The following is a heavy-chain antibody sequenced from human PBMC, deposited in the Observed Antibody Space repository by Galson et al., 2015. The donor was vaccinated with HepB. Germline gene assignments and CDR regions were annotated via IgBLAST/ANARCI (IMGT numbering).Heavy chain of an antibody. V-gene: IGHV1-18*01. J-gene: IGHJ2*01. CDR2: VSGDNSNT. Sequence: SVKVSCKASGYTFTSSGISWVRQAPGQGLEWMGWVSGDNSNTNYAQKFQGRVTLTTDTSTSTAYMELTNVRSDDTAVYYCARDGYDYNWYFGLWGRVTLVTVSS. CDR3: ARDGYDYNWYFGL. CDR1: GYTFTSSG. D-gene: IGHD5-12*01.